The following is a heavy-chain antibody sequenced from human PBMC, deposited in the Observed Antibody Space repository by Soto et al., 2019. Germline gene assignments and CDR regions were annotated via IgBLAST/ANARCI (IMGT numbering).Heavy chain of an antibody. V-gene: IGHV4-34*01. CDR1: GGSFSGYY. CDR3: ARGLGVVVAATPPNWFDP. D-gene: IGHD2-15*01. J-gene: IGHJ5*02. CDR2: INHSGST. Sequence: SETLPLTWAVYGGSFSGYYWSWIRQPPGKGLEWIGEINHSGSTNYNPSLKSRVTISVDTSKNQFSLKLSSVTAADTAVYYCARGLGVVVAATPPNWFDPWGQGTLVTVSS.